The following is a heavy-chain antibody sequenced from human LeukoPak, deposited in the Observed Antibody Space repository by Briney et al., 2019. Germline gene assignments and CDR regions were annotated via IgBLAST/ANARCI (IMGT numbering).Heavy chain of an antibody. Sequence: PGGSLRLSCAASGFTFSNAMHWVCQGLVKGLESMAVVSHDGIQTYYADSVKGRFTISRDNSKSTLFLQMNSLRAEDTAVYYCARDVGGSYNQIDFWGQGTLVTVSS. V-gene: IGHV3-30-3*01. D-gene: IGHD5-24*01. CDR3: ARDVGGSYNQIDF. CDR1: GFTFSNA. CDR2: VSHDGIQT. J-gene: IGHJ4*02.